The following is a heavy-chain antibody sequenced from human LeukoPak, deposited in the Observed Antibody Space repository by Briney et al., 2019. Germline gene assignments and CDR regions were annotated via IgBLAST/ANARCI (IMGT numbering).Heavy chain of an antibody. J-gene: IGHJ4*02. CDR1: GNTFTGYY. CDR2: INPNSGGT. D-gene: IGHD2-15*01. V-gene: IGHV1-2*02. Sequence: ASVKVSCKASGNTFTGYYMHWVRQAPGQGLEWMGWINPNSGGTNYAQKFQGRVTMTRDTSITTAYMELSRLKSDDTAVYYCATVRDIVVGGGPYYFDYWGQGTLVTVSS. CDR3: ATVRDIVVGGGPYYFDY.